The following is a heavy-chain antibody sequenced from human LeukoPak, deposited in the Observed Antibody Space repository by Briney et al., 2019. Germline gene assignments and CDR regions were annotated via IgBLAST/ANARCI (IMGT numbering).Heavy chain of an antibody. CDR2: INPSGGST. CDR3: ARATVVGGESDY. J-gene: IGHJ4*02. Sequence: GASVKVSRKASGYTFTSYYMHWVRQAPGQGLEWMGIINPSGGSTSYAQKFQGRVTMTRDTSTSTVYMELSSLRSEDTAVYYCARATVVGGESDYWGQGTLVTVSS. D-gene: IGHD1-26*01. V-gene: IGHV1-46*01. CDR1: GYTFTSYY.